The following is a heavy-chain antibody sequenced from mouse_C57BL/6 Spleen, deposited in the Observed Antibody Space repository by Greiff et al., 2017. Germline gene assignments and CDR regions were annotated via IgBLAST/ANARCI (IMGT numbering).Heavy chain of an antibody. CDR3: AREGYGSSPVWYFDV. CDR1: GYTFTSYW. D-gene: IGHD1-1*01. J-gene: IGHJ1*03. CDR2: IDPSDSET. Sequence: QVQLQQPGAELVRPGSSVKLSCKASGYTFTSYWMHWVKQRPIQGLEWIGNIDPSDSETHYNQKFKDKATLTVDKSSSTAYMQLSSLTSADSAVYYGAREGYGSSPVWYFDVWGTGTTVTVSS. V-gene: IGHV1-52*01.